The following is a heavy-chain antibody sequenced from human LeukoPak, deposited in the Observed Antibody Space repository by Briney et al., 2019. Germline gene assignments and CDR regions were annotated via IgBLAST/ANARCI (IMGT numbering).Heavy chain of an antibody. Sequence: PGGSLRLSCAASGFTFSSYDMHWVRQATGKGLEWVSAIGTAGDIYYPGSVKGRFTISRENAKNSLYLQMNSLRAGDTAVYYCARANPVLMVSKYFQHWGQGTLVTVSS. D-gene: IGHD2-8*01. CDR1: GFTFSSYD. J-gene: IGHJ1*01. CDR3: ARANPVLMVSKYFQH. V-gene: IGHV3-13*01. CDR2: IGTAGDI.